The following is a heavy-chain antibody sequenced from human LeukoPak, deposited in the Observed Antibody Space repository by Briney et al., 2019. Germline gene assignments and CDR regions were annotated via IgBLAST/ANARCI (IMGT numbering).Heavy chain of an antibody. J-gene: IGHJ6*02. CDR3: ARHGRCSSTSCPYYYYYGMDV. D-gene: IGHD2-2*01. Sequence: PSETLSLTCTVSGGSISSYYWSWIRQPPGKGLEWIGYIYYSGSTNYNPSLKSRVTISVDTSKNQFSLKLSSVTAADTAVYYCARHGRCSSTSCPYYYYYGMDVWGQGTTVTVSS. V-gene: IGHV4-59*08. CDR2: IYYSGST. CDR1: GGSISSYY.